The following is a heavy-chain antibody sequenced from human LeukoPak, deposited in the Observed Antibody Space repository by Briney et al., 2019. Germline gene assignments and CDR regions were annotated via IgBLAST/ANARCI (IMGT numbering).Heavy chain of an antibody. D-gene: IGHD5-12*01. CDR3: ARRPPYSGYEAHFDY. Sequence: PGGSLRLSCAASGFTFSSYAMSWVRQAPGKGLEWVSAISGSGGSTYYADSVKGRFTISRDNSKNTLYLQMNSLRAEDTAVYYCARRPPYSGYEAHFDYWGQGTLVTVSS. V-gene: IGHV3-23*01. CDR2: ISGSGGST. CDR1: GFTFSSYA. J-gene: IGHJ4*02.